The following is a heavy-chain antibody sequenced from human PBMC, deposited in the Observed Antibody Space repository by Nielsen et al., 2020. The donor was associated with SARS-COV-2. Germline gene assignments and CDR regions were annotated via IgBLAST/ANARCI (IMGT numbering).Heavy chain of an antibody. CDR1: GESFSGYY. CDR3: ARGRRDGTYFSSTYMDV. D-gene: IGHD2-21*01. CDR2: ISHSGTT. Sequence: SETLSLTCAVSGESFSGYYQWSWIRQPPGKGLEWIGEISHSGTTNYNPSLKSRVTMSLDSSKNQFSLKLRSVTAADTAVYFCARGRRDGTYFSSTYMDVWGGGTTVTVS. V-gene: IGHV4-34*01. J-gene: IGHJ6*03.